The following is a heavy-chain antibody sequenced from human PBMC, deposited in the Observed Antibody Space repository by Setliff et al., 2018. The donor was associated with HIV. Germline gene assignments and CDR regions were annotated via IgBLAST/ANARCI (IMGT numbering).Heavy chain of an antibody. Sequence: SETLSLTCTVSGGSINSHYWSWIRQSPGEGLEWIGTLNHGGTTDYNPSLKSRVTISADTSTNQFSLKLSSMTAADTAVYFCAVVRGANYWGQGTLVTVSS. D-gene: IGHD3-10*01. J-gene: IGHJ4*02. CDR1: GGSINSHY. V-gene: IGHV4-59*11. CDR2: LNHGGTT. CDR3: AVVRGANY.